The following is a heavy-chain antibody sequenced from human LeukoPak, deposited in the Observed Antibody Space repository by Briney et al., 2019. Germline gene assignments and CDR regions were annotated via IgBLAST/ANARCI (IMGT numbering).Heavy chain of an antibody. V-gene: IGHV3-48*02. CDR2: ISGSSTTK. CDR1: GFTFSTYS. CDR3: ARDSALQYWYFDL. Sequence: GGSLRLSCAVSGFTFSTYSMNWVRQAPGKGLEWVSYISGSSTTKYYADSVKGRFTISRDNAKNSLYLQMNSLRDEDTAVYYCARDSALQYWYFDLWGRGTLVTVSS. J-gene: IGHJ2*01.